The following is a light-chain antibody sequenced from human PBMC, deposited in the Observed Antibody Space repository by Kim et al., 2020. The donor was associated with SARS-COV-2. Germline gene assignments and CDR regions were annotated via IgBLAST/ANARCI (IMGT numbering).Light chain of an antibody. CDR1: QGINNY. Sequence: DIQMTQSPSSLSASVGDRITMTCRASQGINNYLAWFQQKPGKAPRSLIYGASNLQSGVPSKFSGSGFGTDFTLTITNLQPEDFATYDCQQYNGYPYTFGQGTKLEI. J-gene: IGKJ2*01. CDR3: QQYNGYPYT. V-gene: IGKV1-16*02. CDR2: GAS.